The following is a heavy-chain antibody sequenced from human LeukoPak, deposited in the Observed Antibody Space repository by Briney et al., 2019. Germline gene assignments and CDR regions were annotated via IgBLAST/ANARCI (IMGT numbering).Heavy chain of an antibody. CDR2: IWYGGSNK. V-gene: IGHV3-30*02. CDR1: GFSFGGSW. D-gene: IGHD6-19*01. CDR3: AKDKVAGKGNYYYYYGMDV. Sequence: GGSLRLSCAASGFSFGGSWMSWLRQAPGKGLEWVAVIWYGGSNKYYADSVKGRFTISRDNSKNTLYLQMNSLRAEDTAVYYCAKDKVAGKGNYYYYYGMDVWGQGTTVTVSS. J-gene: IGHJ6*02.